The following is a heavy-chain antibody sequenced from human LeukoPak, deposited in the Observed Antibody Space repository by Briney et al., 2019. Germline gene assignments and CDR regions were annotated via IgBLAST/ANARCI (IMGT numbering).Heavy chain of an antibody. D-gene: IGHD3-10*01. Sequence: GGSLRLSCAASGFTFRSYGMHWVRQAPGKGLEWVAVTSYDGSKKYYADSVKGRFTISRDNPKNTLYLQMNSLTAEDTAVYYCAKDQGYYGSGSYQHFDYWGQGTLVTVSS. J-gene: IGHJ4*02. V-gene: IGHV3-30*18. CDR1: GFTFRSYG. CDR3: AKDQGYYGSGSYQHFDY. CDR2: TSYDGSKK.